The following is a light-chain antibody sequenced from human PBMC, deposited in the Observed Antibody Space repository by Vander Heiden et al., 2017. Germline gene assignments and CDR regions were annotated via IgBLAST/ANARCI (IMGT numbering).Light chain of an antibody. CDR3: RQALQTPYT. Sequence: DIVMTQSPPTLPVTPGEPATLSCRSSQSPLHSNGYNYLDWYLQKPWQSPQLLIYVGSNRAFGVPDRFRRSRSGTDFTLKISIGEAEHVGVYYCRQALQTPYTFGQGTKLEIK. CDR2: VGS. V-gene: IGKV2-28*01. J-gene: IGKJ2*01. CDR1: QSPLHSNGYNY.